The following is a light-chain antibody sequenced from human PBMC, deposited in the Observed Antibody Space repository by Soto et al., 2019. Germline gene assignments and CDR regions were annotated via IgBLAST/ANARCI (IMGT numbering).Light chain of an antibody. V-gene: IGKV3-15*01. CDR2: GAS. J-gene: IGKJ5*01. CDR1: QSVSRN. CDR3: QQYSNWPT. Sequence: EIVMTQSPATLSVSPGERATLSCRASQSVSRNLAWYQQRPGQAPRLLISGASTRATVIAASFSGSGSGTEFTLTISSLQSEDSALYYCQQYSNWPTFGQGTRLEIK.